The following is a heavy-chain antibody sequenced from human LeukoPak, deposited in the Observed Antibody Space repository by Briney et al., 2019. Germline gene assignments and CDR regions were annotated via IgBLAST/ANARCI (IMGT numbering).Heavy chain of an antibody. CDR3: ARFATYSSGWYLDY. D-gene: IGHD6-19*01. Sequence: GRSLRLSCAASGFTVSSNYMSWVRQAPGKGLEWVSVIYSGGSTYYADSVKGRFTISRDNSKNTLYLQMNSLRAEDTAVYYCARFATYSSGWYLDYWGQGTLVAVSS. V-gene: IGHV3-66*01. CDR2: IYSGGST. J-gene: IGHJ4*02. CDR1: GFTVSSNY.